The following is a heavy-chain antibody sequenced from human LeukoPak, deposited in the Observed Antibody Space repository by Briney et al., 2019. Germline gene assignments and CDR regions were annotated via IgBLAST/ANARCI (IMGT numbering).Heavy chain of an antibody. CDR1: GFTFSSYG. D-gene: IGHD3-22*01. V-gene: IGHV3-33*01. J-gene: IGHJ4*02. CDR3: ARAGDSSGYYDY. CDR2: IWCDGSNK. Sequence: PGRSLRLSCAASGFTFSSYGMHWVRQAPGKGLEWVAVIWCDGSNKYYADSVKGRFTISRDNSKNTLYLQMNSLRAEDTAVYYCARAGDSSGYYDYWGQGTLVTVSS.